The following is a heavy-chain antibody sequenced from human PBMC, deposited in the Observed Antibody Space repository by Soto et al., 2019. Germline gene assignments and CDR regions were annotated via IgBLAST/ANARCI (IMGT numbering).Heavy chain of an antibody. Sequence: QVQLVQSGAEEKKPGASVKVSCKASGYTFINYAIHWVRQAPGQRLEWMGWINAGNGDTKYSQKFQGRVPITRDTSANTAYMELGGLRSEGTAVYYCARGGAGYYFDYWGQGTLVTVSS. CDR2: INAGNGDT. D-gene: IGHD2-15*01. J-gene: IGHJ4*02. CDR3: ARGGAGYYFDY. CDR1: GYTFINYA. V-gene: IGHV1-3*05.